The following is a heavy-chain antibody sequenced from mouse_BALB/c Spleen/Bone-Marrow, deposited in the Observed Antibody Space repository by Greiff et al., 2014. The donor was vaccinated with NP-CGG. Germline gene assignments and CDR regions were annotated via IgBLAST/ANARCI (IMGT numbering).Heavy chain of an antibody. V-gene: IGHV1-54*01. J-gene: IGHJ2*01. Sequence: QVQLKESGAELVRPGTAVNVSCKASGYAFTNYLIEWVKQRPGQGLEWIGVINPGSGGANYNEKFKGKATPTADKSSRTAYMQLSSLTSDDSAVYFCARFGRYYFDYWGQGTTLTVSS. CDR1: GYAFTNYL. CDR2: INPGSGGA. CDR3: ARFGRYYFDY.